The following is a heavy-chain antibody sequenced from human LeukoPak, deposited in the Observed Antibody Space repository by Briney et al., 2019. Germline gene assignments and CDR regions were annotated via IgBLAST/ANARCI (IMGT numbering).Heavy chain of an antibody. J-gene: IGHJ4*02. D-gene: IGHD6-19*01. V-gene: IGHV3-30*18. CDR3: AKNQWLASYFDY. CDR1: GFTFSSYG. Sequence: GGSLRLSCAASGFTFSSYGMHWVRQAPGKGLEWVAVISYDGSNKYYAYSVKGRFTISRDNSKNTLYLQMNSLRAEDTAVYYCAKNQWLASYFDYWGQGTLVTVSS. CDR2: ISYDGSNK.